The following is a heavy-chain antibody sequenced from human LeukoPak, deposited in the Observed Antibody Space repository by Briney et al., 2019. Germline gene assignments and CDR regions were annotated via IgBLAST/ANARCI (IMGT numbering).Heavy chain of an antibody. V-gene: IGHV3-7*01. J-gene: IGHJ4*02. CDR3: ARDADPHDLSYFDY. Sequence: GGSLRLSCAGFGFTFSNYWMSWVRQAPGKGLEWVANIKQDGSEKYYVDSVKGRFTISRDNAKNSLYLQMNSLRAEDTAVYYCARDADPHDLSYFDYWGQGTLVTVSS. CDR1: GFTFSNYW. CDR2: IKQDGSEK.